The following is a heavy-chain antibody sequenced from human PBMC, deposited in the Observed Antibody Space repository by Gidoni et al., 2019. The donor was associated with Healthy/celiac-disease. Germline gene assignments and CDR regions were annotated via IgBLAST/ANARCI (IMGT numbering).Heavy chain of an antibody. J-gene: IGHJ3*02. CDR3: AREMEGEDAFDI. CDR1: GFTFSSYW. CDR2: IKQDGSEK. Sequence: EVQLVESGGGLVQPGGSLRLSCAASGFTFSSYWMSWVRQAPGKGLGWLANIKQDGSEKYYVDSVKGRFTISRDNAKNSLYLQMNSLRAEDTAVYYCAREMEGEDAFDIWGQGTMVTVSS. V-gene: IGHV3-7*04. D-gene: IGHD3-10*01.